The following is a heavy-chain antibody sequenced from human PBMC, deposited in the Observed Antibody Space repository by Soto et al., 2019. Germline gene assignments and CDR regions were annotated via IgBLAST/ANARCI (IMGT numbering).Heavy chain of an antibody. D-gene: IGHD2-15*01. V-gene: IGHV3-23*01. Sequence: GGSLRLSCAASGFTFSSYAMSWVRQAPGKGLEWVSAISGSGGSTYYADSVKGRFTISRDNSKNTLYLQMNSLRAEDTAVYYCVKGGYCSGGSCYYRYYYMDVWGKGTTVTVSS. CDR1: GFTFSSYA. CDR2: ISGSGGST. J-gene: IGHJ6*03. CDR3: VKGGYCSGGSCYYRYYYMDV.